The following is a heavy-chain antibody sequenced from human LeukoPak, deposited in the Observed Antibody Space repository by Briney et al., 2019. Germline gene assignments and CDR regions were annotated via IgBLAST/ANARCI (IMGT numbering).Heavy chain of an antibody. Sequence: GGSLRLSCAASGFTFSNYWMSWVRQAPGKGLEWVANIKEDGSEKYYVDSVKGRFTISRDNAKKSLYLQMNSLRPDDTALYYCARALADTRNYYLGFDYWGQGTLVTVSS. V-gene: IGHV3-7*01. D-gene: IGHD3-22*01. CDR1: GFTFSNYW. J-gene: IGHJ4*02. CDR2: IKEDGSEK. CDR3: ARALADTRNYYLGFDY.